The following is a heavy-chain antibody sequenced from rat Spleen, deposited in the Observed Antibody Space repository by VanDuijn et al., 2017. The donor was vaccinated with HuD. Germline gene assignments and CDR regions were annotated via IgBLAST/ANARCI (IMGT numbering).Heavy chain of an antibody. J-gene: IGHJ2*01. V-gene: IGHV5S10*01. CDR2: ITNIAGRT. D-gene: IGHD1-1*01. CDR3: ARHTALQWDFDY. Sequence: EVQLVESGGGFVQPGRSLNLSCAASGFTFTDYNMAWIRQSPGKGLEWVASITNIAGRTHYPDSVKGRFTISRDIAKSTLYLQMNSLRSEDTATYYCARHTALQWDFDYWGQGVMVTVSS. CDR1: GFTFTDYN.